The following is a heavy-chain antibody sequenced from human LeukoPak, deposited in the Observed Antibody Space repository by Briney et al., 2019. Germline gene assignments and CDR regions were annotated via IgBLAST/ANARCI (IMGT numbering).Heavy chain of an antibody. D-gene: IGHD3-3*01. CDR1: GYTFTSYG. J-gene: IGHJ4*02. CDR3: ARDRHYDFWSGYYPLDY. CDR2: ISAYNGNT. Sequence: GASVTVSCKASGYTFTSYGISWVRQAPGQGLEWMGWISAYNGNTNYAQKLQGRVTMTTDTSTSTAYMELRSLRSDDTAVYYCARDRHYDFWSGYYPLDYWGQGTLVTVSS. V-gene: IGHV1-18*01.